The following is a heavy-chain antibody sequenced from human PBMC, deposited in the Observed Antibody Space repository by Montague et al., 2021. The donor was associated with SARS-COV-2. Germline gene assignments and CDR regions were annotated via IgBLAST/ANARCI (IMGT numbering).Heavy chain of an antibody. CDR3: ARGHLSVSMIVVVFTSASYYFDY. D-gene: IGHD3-22*01. V-gene: IGHV4-34*01. CDR2: IKQSGST. J-gene: IGHJ4*02. Sequence: SETLSLTCGVYGGSFGDDHWSWIRQPPGKGLEWIGDIKQSGSTNYNPSLKSRVTISVDTSKNQFSLKLSSVTAVDTAVYFCARGHLSVSMIVVVFTSASYYFDYWGQGAQVTVSS. CDR1: GGSFGDDH.